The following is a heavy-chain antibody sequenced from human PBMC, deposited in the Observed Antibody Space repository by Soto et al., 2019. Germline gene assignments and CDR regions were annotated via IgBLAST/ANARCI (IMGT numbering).Heavy chain of an antibody. CDR1: GYNFTNYG. J-gene: IGHJ6*02. V-gene: IGHV1-18*01. D-gene: IGHD3-3*01. CDR3: ARGVFGDG. Sequence: QVQLVQSGGEVKKPGASMKVSCKASGYNFTNYGITWVRQAPGQGLEWMGWISTYTTSTNYAQKLQGRVTMTTDTYTSTAYMELRRLTSDVTAVYYCARGVFGDGWGQGTAVTVSS. CDR2: ISTYTTST.